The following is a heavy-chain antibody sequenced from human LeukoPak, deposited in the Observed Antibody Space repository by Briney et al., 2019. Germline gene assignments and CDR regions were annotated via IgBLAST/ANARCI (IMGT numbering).Heavy chain of an antibody. CDR3: ASPESSCSGGSCYFPGFQH. CDR2: IYYSGST. D-gene: IGHD2-15*01. CDR1: GGSISSYY. V-gene: IGHV4-59*01. J-gene: IGHJ1*01. Sequence: PSETLSLTCTVSGGSISSYYWSWIRQPPGKGLEWIGYIYYSGSTNYNPSLKSRVTISVDTSKNQFSLKLSSVTAADTAVYYCASPESSCSGGSCYFPGFQHWGQGTLVTVS.